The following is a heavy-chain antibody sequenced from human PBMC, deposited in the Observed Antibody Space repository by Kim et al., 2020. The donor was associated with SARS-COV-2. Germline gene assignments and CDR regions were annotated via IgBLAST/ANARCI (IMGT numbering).Heavy chain of an antibody. V-gene: IGHV1-8*01. Sequence: ASVKVSCKASGYTFTSYDINWVRQATGQGLEWMGWMNPNSGNTGYAQKFQGRVTMTRNTSISTAYMELSSLRSEDTAVYYCARGHLKSIVVVIAPRPYYYYMVVWGKETTDTVSS. CDR2: MNPNSGNT. CDR1: GYTFTSYD. J-gene: IGHJ6*03. CDR3: ARGHLKSIVVVIAPRPYYYYMVV. D-gene: IGHD2-21*01.